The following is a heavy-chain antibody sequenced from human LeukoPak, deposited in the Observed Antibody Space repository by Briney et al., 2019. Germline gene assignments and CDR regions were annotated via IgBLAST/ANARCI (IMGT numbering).Heavy chain of an antibody. V-gene: IGHV3-30*18. CDR1: GFTFSSYG. CDR2: ISYDGSNK. CDR3: AKDRGKKAIFGVVIMAYYYGMDV. J-gene: IGHJ6*02. D-gene: IGHD3-3*01. Sequence: GGSLRLSCAASGFTFSSYGMHWVRQAPGKGLEWVAVISYDGSNKYYADSVKGRFTISRDNSKNTLYLQMNSLRAEDTAVYYCAKDRGKKAIFGVVIMAYYYGMDVWGQGTLVTVSS.